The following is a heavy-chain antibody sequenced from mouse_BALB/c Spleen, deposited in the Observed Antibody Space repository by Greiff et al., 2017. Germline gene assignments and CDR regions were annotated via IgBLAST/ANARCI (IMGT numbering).Heavy chain of an antibody. CDR2: IRNKANGYTT. CDR3: ARGLLTSDY. J-gene: IGHJ2*01. V-gene: IGHV7-3*02. Sequence: EVKLMESGGGLVQPGGSLRLSCATSGFTFTDYYMSWVRQPPGKALEWLGFIRNKANGYTTEYSASVKGRFTISRDNSQSILYLQMNTLRAEDSATYYCARGLLTSDYWGQGTTLTVSS. CDR1: GFTFTDYY. D-gene: IGHD4-1*01.